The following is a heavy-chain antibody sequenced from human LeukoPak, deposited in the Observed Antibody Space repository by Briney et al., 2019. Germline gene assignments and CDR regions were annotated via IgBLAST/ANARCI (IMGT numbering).Heavy chain of an antibody. CDR1: GYTFTGYY. V-gene: IGHV1-2*06. CDR2: INPNSGGT. CDR3: ARDLYYYGSGSYYFDY. Sequence: ASVKVSCKASGYTFTGYYMHWVRQAPGQGLEWMGRINPNSGGTNYAQKFQGRVTMTRDTSIGTAYMELSRLRSDDTAVYYCARDLYYYGSGSYYFDYWGQGTLVTVSS. J-gene: IGHJ4*02. D-gene: IGHD3-10*01.